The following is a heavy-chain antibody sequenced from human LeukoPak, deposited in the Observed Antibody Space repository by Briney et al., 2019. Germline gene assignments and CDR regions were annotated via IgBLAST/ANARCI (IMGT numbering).Heavy chain of an antibody. CDR2: IYPGDSDT. CDR3: ARRVVVPAATPGDYYYYMDV. CDR1: GYSFTSYW. V-gene: IGHV5-51*01. D-gene: IGHD2-2*01. J-gene: IGHJ6*03. Sequence: GESLKISCKGSGYSFTSYWIGWVRQMPGKGLEWMGIIYPGDSDTRYSPSFQGQVTVSADKSISTAYLQWSSLKASDTAMYYCARRVVVPAATPGDYYYYMDVWGKETTVTVSS.